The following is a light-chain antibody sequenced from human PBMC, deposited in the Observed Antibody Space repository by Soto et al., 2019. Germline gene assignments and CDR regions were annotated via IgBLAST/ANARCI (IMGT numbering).Light chain of an antibody. CDR3: SSYTSSSTLKV. V-gene: IGLV2-14*01. CDR1: SSDVGGYNY. CDR2: EVS. J-gene: IGLJ1*01. Sequence: QSVLTQPASVSGSPGQSITISCTGTSSDVGGYNYVSWYQQHPGKAPKLMIYEVSNRPSGVSNRFSGSKSGNTASLTISGLQAEDEPDYYCSSYTSSSTLKVFGTGTKLTV.